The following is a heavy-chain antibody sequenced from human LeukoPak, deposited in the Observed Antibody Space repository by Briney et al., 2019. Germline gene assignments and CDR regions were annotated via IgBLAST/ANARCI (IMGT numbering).Heavy chain of an antibody. CDR3: ARGQLVYDY. Sequence: GGSLRLSCAASGFTFDSYSMSWVRQAPGKGLEWVSYITSGSSTIYYADSVKGRFTISRDNAKNSLYLQMNSLRAEDTAVYYCARGQLVYDYWGQGTLVTVSS. V-gene: IGHV3-48*04. D-gene: IGHD6-6*01. CDR1: GFTFDSYS. J-gene: IGHJ4*02. CDR2: ITSGSSTI.